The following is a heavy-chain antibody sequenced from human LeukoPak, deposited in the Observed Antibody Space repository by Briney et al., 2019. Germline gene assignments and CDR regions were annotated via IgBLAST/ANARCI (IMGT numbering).Heavy chain of an antibody. CDR3: ARHYDGGVPAAIAF. J-gene: IGHJ4*02. V-gene: IGHV4-39*01. D-gene: IGHD2-2*02. CDR1: GGSLSSSSYY. CDR2: IYYSGST. Sequence: SETLSLTCTVSGGSLSSSSYYWGWIRQPPGTGLEWLGSIYYSGSTYYNPSLKSRVTISVDTSKNQFSLKLSSVTAADTAVYYCARHYDGGVPAAIAFWGQGTLVTVSS.